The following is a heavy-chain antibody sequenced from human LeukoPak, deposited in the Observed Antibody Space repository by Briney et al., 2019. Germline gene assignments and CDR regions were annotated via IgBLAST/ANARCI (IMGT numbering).Heavy chain of an antibody. CDR3: ARARGLGSGWPFDY. CDR1: GFTFSTYT. V-gene: IGHV3-30-3*01. CDR2: ISSDGSNK. Sequence: PGRSLRLSCAASGFTFSTYTVHWVRQAPGKGLEWVAFISSDGSNKYYADSVKGRFTISRDNSKNTLYLQMNSLRAEDTALYYCARARGLGSGWPFDYWGRGTLVTVSS. J-gene: IGHJ4*02. D-gene: IGHD6-19*01.